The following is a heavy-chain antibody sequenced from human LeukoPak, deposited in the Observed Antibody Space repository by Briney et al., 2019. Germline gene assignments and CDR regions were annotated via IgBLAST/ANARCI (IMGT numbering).Heavy chain of an antibody. Sequence: ASVKVSCKVSGYTLTELSMHWVRQAPGKGLEWMGGFDPEDGETIYAQKFQGRVTMTEDTSTDTAYMELSSLRSEDTAVYYCATARLINYGGNSRHYYYYYGMDVWGQGTTVTVSS. V-gene: IGHV1-24*01. CDR3: ATARLINYGGNSRHYYYYYGMDV. J-gene: IGHJ6*02. D-gene: IGHD4-23*01. CDR2: FDPEDGET. CDR1: GYTLTELS.